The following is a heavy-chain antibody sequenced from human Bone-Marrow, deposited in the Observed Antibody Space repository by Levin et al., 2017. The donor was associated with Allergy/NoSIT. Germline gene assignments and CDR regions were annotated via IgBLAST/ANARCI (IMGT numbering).Heavy chain of an antibody. J-gene: IGHJ4*02. Sequence: ASVKVSCKVSGATLTELSMHWVRQAPGKGLEWLGSFDPEDGETIYAQKFEDRVTMTGDTSIVTAYMELSSLTSDDTAVYFCATAKGTSWHVFDYWGQGTLVTVSS. D-gene: IGHD2-2*01. CDR1: GATLTELS. CDR2: FDPEDGET. CDR3: ATAKGTSWHVFDY. V-gene: IGHV1-24*01.